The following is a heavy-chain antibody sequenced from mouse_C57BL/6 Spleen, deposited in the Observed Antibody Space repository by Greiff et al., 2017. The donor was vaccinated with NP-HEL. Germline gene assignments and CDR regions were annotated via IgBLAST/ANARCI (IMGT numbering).Heavy chain of an antibody. J-gene: IGHJ3*01. D-gene: IGHD1-1*01. Sequence: EVQLQQSGPELVKPGASVKISCKASGYSFTDYNMNWVKQSNGKSLEWIGVINPNYGTTSYNQKFKGKATLTVDQSSSTAYMQLNSLTSEDSAVYYCATPYYCGSSYGFAYWGQGTLVTVSA. CDR2: INPNYGTT. CDR3: ATPYYCGSSYGFAY. CDR1: GYSFTDYN. V-gene: IGHV1-39*01.